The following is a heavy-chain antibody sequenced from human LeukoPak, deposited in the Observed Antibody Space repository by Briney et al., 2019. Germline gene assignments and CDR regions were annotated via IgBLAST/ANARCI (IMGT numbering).Heavy chain of an antibody. CDR1: GYTFTSYA. CDR3: ATTHRLYYYDSSGFGDMDV. J-gene: IGHJ6*03. Sequence: ASVKVSCKASGYTFTSYAMNWVRQAPGQGLEWMGWISTNTGNPTYAQGFTGRFVFSLDTSVSTAYLQISSLKAEDTAVYYCATTHRLYYYDSSGFGDMDVWGKGTTVTVSS. V-gene: IGHV7-4-1*02. CDR2: ISTNTGNP. D-gene: IGHD3-22*01.